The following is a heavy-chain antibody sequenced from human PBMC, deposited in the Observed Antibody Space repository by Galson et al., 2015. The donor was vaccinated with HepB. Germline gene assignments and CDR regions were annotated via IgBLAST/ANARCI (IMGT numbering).Heavy chain of an antibody. D-gene: IGHD3-10*01. Sequence: VKVSCKASGYTFTGYYMHWARQAPGQGLEWMGRINPNSGGTNYAQKFQGRVTMTRDTSISTAYMELSRLRSDATAVDYCARGGWRMVQGGADAFDIWGQGTMVTVSS. V-gene: IGHV1-2*06. CDR1: GYTFTGYY. CDR3: ARGGWRMVQGGADAFDI. CDR2: INPNSGGT. J-gene: IGHJ3*02.